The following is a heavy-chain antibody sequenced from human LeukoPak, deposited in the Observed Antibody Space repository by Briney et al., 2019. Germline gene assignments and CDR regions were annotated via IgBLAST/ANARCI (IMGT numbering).Heavy chain of an antibody. V-gene: IGHV3-23*01. CDR2: VTDSGGIT. CDR3: AKSGTGTYFDY. Sequence: GGSLRLSCAASGFTFSSYAMSWVRQAPGKGLEWVSTVTDSGGITYYADSVKGRFTISRDDSKNTVYLQVNSLRTEDTAVYYCAKSGTGTYFDYWGQGILVTVAS. D-gene: IGHD1-1*01. J-gene: IGHJ4*02. CDR1: GFTFSSYA.